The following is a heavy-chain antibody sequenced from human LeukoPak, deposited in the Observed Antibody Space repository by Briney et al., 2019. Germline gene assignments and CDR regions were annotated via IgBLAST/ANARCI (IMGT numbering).Heavy chain of an antibody. CDR3: AKAAAYNMGV. J-gene: IGHJ6*04. D-gene: IGHD5-24*01. CDR2: IFSSGVT. V-gene: IGHV4-4*02. Sequence: PSGTLSLTCAVSGDSISDNKWWSWVRQPPGKGLEWIGEIFSSGVTNYNPSLKSRVTILIDKSENQFSLRLSSVTAADTAIYYCAKAAAYNMGVWGKGTMVTVSS. CDR1: GDSISDNKW.